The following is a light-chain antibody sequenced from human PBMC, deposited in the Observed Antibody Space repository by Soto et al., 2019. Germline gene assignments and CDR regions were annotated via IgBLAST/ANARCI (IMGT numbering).Light chain of an antibody. CDR3: QQSYSTPPEIT. CDR1: QTISSW. V-gene: IGKV1-5*03. CDR2: KAS. J-gene: IGKJ5*01. Sequence: DIQMTQSPSALSASVGDRVTITCRASQTISSWLAWYQQKPGKAPKLLIYKASTLKSGVPSRFSGSGSGTDFTLTISSLQPEDFATYYCQQSYSTPPEITFGQGTRLEIK.